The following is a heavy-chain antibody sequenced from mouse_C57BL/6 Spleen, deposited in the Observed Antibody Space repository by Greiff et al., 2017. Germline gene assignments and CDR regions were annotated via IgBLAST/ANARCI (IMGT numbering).Heavy chain of an antibody. CDR2: IDPNSGGT. J-gene: IGHJ4*01. CDR1: GYTFTSYW. D-gene: IGHD1-1*01. Sequence: QVHVKQPGAELVKPGASVKLSCKASGYTFTSYWMHWVKQRPGRGLEWIGRIDPNSGGTKYNEKFKSKATLTVDKPSSTAYMQLSSLTSEDSAVYYCARCYYYGSSWDYAMDYWGQGTSVTVSS. CDR3: ARCYYYGSSWDYAMDY. V-gene: IGHV1-72*01.